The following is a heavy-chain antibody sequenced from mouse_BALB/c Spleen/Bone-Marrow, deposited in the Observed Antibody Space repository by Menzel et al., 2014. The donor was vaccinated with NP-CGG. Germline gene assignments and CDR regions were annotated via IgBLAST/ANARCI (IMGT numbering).Heavy chain of an antibody. CDR1: GYSITSDYA. Sequence: EVQLQQSGPGLVKPSQSLSLTCTVTGYSITSDYAWNWIRQFPGNKLEWMGYITYSDNTNYNPSLKSRISITRDASKNQFFLQLNSVITEDTATYYCARSTMRGAMDYWGQGTSVPVSS. J-gene: IGHJ4*01. CDR3: ARSTMRGAMDY. D-gene: IGHD2-4*01. CDR2: ITYSDNT. V-gene: IGHV3-2*02.